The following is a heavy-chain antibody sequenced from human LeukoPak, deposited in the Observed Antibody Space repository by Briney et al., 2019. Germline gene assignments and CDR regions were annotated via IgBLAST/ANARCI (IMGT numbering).Heavy chain of an antibody. Sequence: PGGSLRLSCAASGFTFSDYHMSWIRQAPGKGLEWVSYITSGGDTVYYADSVKGRFTISKDNARNSLYLQMSSLRAEDTAIYYCARVSRYYGSRTYYSSSEYWGQGTLVTVSS. CDR3: ARVSRYYGSRTYYSSSEY. J-gene: IGHJ4*02. CDR1: GFTFSDYH. CDR2: ITSGGDTV. V-gene: IGHV3-11*01. D-gene: IGHD3-10*01.